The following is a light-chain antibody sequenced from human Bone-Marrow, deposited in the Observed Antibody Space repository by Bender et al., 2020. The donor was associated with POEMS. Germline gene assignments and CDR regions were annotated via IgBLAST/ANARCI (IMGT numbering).Light chain of an antibody. CDR3: SASRVDATVV. V-gene: IGLV2-11*01. CDR2: DVS. Sequence: QSALTQPRSVSGSPGQSVTISCTGTSSDVGGYNYVSWYQQHPGKVPKLMIFDVSKRPAGVSHRFSGSKSGNTASLTISGLQAEDEADFSCSASRVDATVVFGGGTEVSVL. CDR1: SSDVGGYNY. J-gene: IGLJ2*01.